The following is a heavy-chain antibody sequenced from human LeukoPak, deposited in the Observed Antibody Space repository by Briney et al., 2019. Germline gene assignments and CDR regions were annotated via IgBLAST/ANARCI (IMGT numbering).Heavy chain of an antibody. Sequence: GSLRLSCAASGFTFSSYAMHWVRQAPGKGLEWVAVIPYDGSNKYYADSVKGRFTISRDNSKNTLYLQMNGLRAEDTAVYYCAREEVAGTDYWGQGTLVTVSS. CDR2: IPYDGSNK. J-gene: IGHJ4*02. CDR3: AREEVAGTDY. V-gene: IGHV3-30-3*01. D-gene: IGHD6-19*01. CDR1: GFTFSSYA.